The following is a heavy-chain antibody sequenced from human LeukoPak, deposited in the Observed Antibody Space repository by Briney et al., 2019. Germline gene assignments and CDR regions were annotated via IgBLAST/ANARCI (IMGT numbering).Heavy chain of an antibody. CDR3: ARQTGPDYGDYADLYNWFDP. D-gene: IGHD4-17*01. CDR1: SGSISSSNYY. V-gene: IGHV4-61*05. Sequence: SETLSLTCTVSSGSISSSNYYWGWIRQPPGKGLEWIGYIYYSGSTNYNPSLKSRVTISVDTSKNQFSLKLSSVTAADTAVYYCARQTGPDYGDYADLYNWFDPWGQGTLVTVSS. J-gene: IGHJ5*02. CDR2: IYYSGST.